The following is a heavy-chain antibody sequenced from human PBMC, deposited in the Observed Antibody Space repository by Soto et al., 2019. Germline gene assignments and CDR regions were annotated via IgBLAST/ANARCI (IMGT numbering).Heavy chain of an antibody. CDR1: GGSFSGYY. D-gene: IGHD6-19*01. CDR3: ARALLYSSGWYLWFDP. J-gene: IGHJ5*02. V-gene: IGHV4-34*01. Sequence: SETLSLTCAVYGGSFSGYYWSWIRQPPGKGLEWIGEINHSGSTNYNPSLKSRVTISVDTSKNQFSLKLSSVTAADTAAYYCARALLYSSGWYLWFDPWGQGTLVTVSS. CDR2: INHSGST.